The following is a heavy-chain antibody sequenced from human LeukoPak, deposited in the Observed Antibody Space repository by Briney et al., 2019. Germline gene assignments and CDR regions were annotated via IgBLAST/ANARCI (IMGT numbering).Heavy chain of an antibody. CDR3: ARGRWFGELLWGFFDY. Sequence: PSETLSLTCAVYGGSFSGYYWSWIRQPPGKGLEWIGEINHNGSTNYNPSLKSRVTISVDTSKNQFSLKLSSVTAADTAVYYCARGRWFGELLWGFFDYWGQGTLVTVSS. CDR2: INHNGST. D-gene: IGHD3-10*01. CDR1: GGSFSGYY. V-gene: IGHV4-34*01. J-gene: IGHJ4*02.